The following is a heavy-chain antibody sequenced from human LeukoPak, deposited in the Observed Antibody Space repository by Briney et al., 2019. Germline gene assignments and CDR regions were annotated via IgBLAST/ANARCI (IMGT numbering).Heavy chain of an antibody. V-gene: IGHV1-69*01. Sequence: SVKVSCKASGGTFSSYAISWVRQAPGQGLEWMEGIIPIFGTANYAQKFQGRVTITADESTSTAYMELSSLRSEDTAVYYCARDYYDSSGYYYGFDYWGQGTLVTVSS. CDR3: ARDYYDSSGYYYGFDY. CDR2: IIPIFGTA. CDR1: GGTFSSYA. D-gene: IGHD3-22*01. J-gene: IGHJ4*02.